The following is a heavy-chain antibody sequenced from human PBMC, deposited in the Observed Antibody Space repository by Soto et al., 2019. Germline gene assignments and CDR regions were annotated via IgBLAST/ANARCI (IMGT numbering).Heavy chain of an antibody. CDR1: GGTFSSYT. J-gene: IGHJ6*02. Sequence: SVKVSCKASGGTFSSYTISWVRQAPGQGLEWMGRIIPILGIANYAQKFQGRVTITADKSTSTAYMELSSLRSEDTAVYYCARDPGSYYGMDVSGQGTTVTVSS. CDR3: ARDPGSYYGMDV. CDR2: IIPILGIA. D-gene: IGHD1-26*01. V-gene: IGHV1-69*04.